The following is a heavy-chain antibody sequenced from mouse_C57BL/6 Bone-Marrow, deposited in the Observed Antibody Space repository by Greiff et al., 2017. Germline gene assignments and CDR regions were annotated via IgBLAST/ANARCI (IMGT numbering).Heavy chain of an antibody. CDR3: ARKGDGNYWFAY. J-gene: IGHJ3*01. CDR2: IWRGGST. V-gene: IGHV2-2*02. D-gene: IGHD2-1*01. CDR1: GFSLTSYG. Sequence: VQLQQSGPGLVQPSQSLSITCTVSGFSLTSYGVHWVRQGPGKGLEWLGVIWRGGSTDYNAAFISRLSISKDNSKSQVFFKMNSLQANDTAIYYCARKGDGNYWFAYWGQGTLVTVSA.